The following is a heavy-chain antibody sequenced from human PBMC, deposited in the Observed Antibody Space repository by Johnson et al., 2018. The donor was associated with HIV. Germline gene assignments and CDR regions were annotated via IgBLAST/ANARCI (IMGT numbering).Heavy chain of an antibody. V-gene: IGHV3-43D*03. CDR1: GFTFDNYA. CDR3: AKDRSSWYPFDAFDI. CDR2: ISWDGGST. Sequence: VQLVESGGVVVQPGGSLRLSCAASGFTFDNYAMHWVRQAPGKGLEWVSLISWDGGSTYYAASVKGRFTIDRDNNKNSLYLQMNSLRAEDTALYSCAKDRSSWYPFDAFDIWGQGTMVTVSS. D-gene: IGHD6-13*01. J-gene: IGHJ3*02.